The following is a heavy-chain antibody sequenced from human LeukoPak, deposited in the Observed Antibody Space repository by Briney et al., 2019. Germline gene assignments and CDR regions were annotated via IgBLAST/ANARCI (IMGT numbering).Heavy chain of an antibody. CDR1: GFMFSSNW. D-gene: IGHD2-21*02. CDR3: TSWGDTTAEYFQR. CDR2: INPDGRDT. V-gene: IGHV3-7*01. Sequence: GGSLRLSCAASGFMFSSNWMSWVRLAPGTGLEWVAHINPDGRDTYYVDSVKGRFTISRDNAQNSMYLQMNSLRVEDMAVYYCTSWGDTTAEYFQRWGQGTLVTVSS. J-gene: IGHJ1*01.